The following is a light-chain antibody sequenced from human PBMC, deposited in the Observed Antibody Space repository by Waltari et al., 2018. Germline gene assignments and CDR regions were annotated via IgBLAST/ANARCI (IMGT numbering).Light chain of an antibody. J-gene: IGLJ2*01. Sequence: QSALTQPASVSGSPGQSISISCPGTSRDVGGYDYVSWYQQHPCKAPKPRIFDVSDRPAGVSSRFSGSKSGNTASLTISGLQAQDEADYYCASYISSDTLELFGGGTSLTVL. CDR2: DVS. CDR1: SRDVGGYDY. V-gene: IGLV2-14*03. CDR3: ASYISSDTLEL.